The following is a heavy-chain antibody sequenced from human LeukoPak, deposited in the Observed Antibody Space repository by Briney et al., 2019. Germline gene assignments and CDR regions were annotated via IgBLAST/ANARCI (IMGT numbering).Heavy chain of an antibody. CDR2: IYSGGST. CDR3: ARDPGIAVAGSHY. D-gene: IGHD6-19*01. J-gene: IGHJ4*02. V-gene: IGHV3-66*01. Sequence: PGGSLRLSCAASGFTVSSNYMSWVRQAPGKGLEWVSVIYSGGSTYYADSVKGRFTISRDNSKNTLYLQMNSLRAEDTAVYYCARDPGIAVAGSHYWGQGTLVTVSS. CDR1: GFTVSSNY.